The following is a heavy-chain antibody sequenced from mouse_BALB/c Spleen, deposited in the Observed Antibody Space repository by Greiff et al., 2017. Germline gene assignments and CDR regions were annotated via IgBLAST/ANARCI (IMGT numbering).Heavy chain of an antibody. Sequence: QVQLQQPGAELVKPGASVKLSCKASGYTFTSYWMHWVKQRPGQGLEWIGEIDPSDSYTNYNQKFKGKATLTVDKSSSTAYMQLSSLTSEDSAVYYCAREENLGDWGQGTTLTVSS. J-gene: IGHJ2*01. D-gene: IGHD4-1*01. V-gene: IGHV1-69*02. CDR1: GYTFTSYW. CDR3: AREENLGD. CDR2: IDPSDSYT.